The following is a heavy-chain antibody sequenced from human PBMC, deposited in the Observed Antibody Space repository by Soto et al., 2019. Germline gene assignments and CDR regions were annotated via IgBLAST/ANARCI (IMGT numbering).Heavy chain of an antibody. CDR3: PSPYCSGGSCYLTEYFQH. D-gene: IGHD2-15*01. Sequence: QVQLVESGGGVVQPGRSLRLSCAASGFSFSYYAMHWVRQAPGKGLEWVAVIAYDASKKYYADSVKGRITISRDNSKNTLYLQMNSLRDEETAVYYCPSPYCSGGSCYLTEYFQHWGQGTLVTVSS. V-gene: IGHV3-30*03. J-gene: IGHJ1*01. CDR1: GFSFSYYA. CDR2: IAYDASKK.